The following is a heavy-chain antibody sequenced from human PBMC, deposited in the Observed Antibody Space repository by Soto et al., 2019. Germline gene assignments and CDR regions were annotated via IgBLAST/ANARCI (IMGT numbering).Heavy chain of an antibody. Sequence: GGSLRLSCAASGFTFSDYYMSWIRQAPGKGLEWVSYISSSSSYTNYADSVKGRFTISRDNAKNSLYPQMNSLRAEDTAVYYCATDGVIGELDYWGQGTLVTVSS. J-gene: IGHJ4*02. CDR2: ISSSSSYT. CDR1: GFTFSDYY. D-gene: IGHD3-22*01. V-gene: IGHV3-11*06. CDR3: ATDGVIGELDY.